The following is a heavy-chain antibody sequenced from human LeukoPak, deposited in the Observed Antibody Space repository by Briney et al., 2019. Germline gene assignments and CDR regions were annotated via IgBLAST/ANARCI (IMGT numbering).Heavy chain of an antibody. CDR2: IYTSGST. CDR3: ARSSTRRIMITFGGVIASSNYYYYMDV. D-gene: IGHD3-16*02. J-gene: IGHJ6*03. V-gene: IGHV4-4*07. CDR1: GGSISSYY. Sequence: SETLSLTCTVSGGSISSYYWSWIRQPAGKGLEWIGRIYTSGSTNYNPSLKSRVTTSVDTSKNQFSLKLSSVTAADTAVYYCARSSTRRIMITFGGVIASSNYYYYMDVWGKGTTVTVSS.